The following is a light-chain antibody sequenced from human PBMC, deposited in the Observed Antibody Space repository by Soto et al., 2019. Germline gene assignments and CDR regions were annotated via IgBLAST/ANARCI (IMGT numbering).Light chain of an antibody. CDR1: SSNIGAGYD. J-gene: IGLJ1*01. Sequence: VLTQPPSVSGAPGQRVTISCTGSSSNIGAGYDVHWYQQLPGTAPKLLIYGNSNRPSGVPDRFSGSKSGTSASLAITGLQAEDEADYYCQSYDSSLSGSNVFGTGTKVTVL. CDR2: GNS. CDR3: QSYDSSLSGSNV. V-gene: IGLV1-40*01.